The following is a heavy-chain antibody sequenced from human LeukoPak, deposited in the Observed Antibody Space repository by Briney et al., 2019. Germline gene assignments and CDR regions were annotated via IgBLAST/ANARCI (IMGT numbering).Heavy chain of an antibody. CDR1: GGSFSGYY. Sequence: SETLSLTCAVHGGSFSGYYWTWIRHPPGKGLEWIGEINRSGSTNYNPSLKTRVNMSIDTSKNQLSLKLSSVTAADTAVYNCSRGLPGGRTDAFDIWGQGTMVTVSS. CDR3: SRGLPGGRTDAFDI. CDR2: INRSGST. D-gene: IGHD3-16*01. V-gene: IGHV4-34*01. J-gene: IGHJ3*02.